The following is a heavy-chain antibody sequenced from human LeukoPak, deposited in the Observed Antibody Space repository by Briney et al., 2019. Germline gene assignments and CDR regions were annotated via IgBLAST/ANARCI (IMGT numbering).Heavy chain of an antibody. Sequence: ASVTVSCKASGYTFTSYGISWVRQAPEQGLEWMGWISAYNGNTNYAQKLQGRVTMTTDTSTSTAYMELSRLRSDDTAVYYCARKIIVVVPAADNWFDPWGQGTLVTVSS. CDR3: ARKIIVVVPAADNWFDP. J-gene: IGHJ5*02. D-gene: IGHD2-2*01. V-gene: IGHV1-18*01. CDR2: ISAYNGNT. CDR1: GYTFTSYG.